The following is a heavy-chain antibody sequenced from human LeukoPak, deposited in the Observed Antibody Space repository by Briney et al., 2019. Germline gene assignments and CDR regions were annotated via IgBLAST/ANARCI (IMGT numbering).Heavy chain of an antibody. CDR1: GGSFSGYY. CDR3: ARSAKQWLVNWFDP. D-gene: IGHD6-19*01. V-gene: IGHV4-34*01. CDR2: INHSGST. J-gene: IGHJ5*02. Sequence: PSETLSLTRAVYGGSFSGYYWSWIRQPPGKGLEWIGEINHSGSTNYNPSLKSRVTISVDTSKNQFSLKLSSVTAADTAVYYCARSAKQWLVNWFDPWGQGTLVTVSS.